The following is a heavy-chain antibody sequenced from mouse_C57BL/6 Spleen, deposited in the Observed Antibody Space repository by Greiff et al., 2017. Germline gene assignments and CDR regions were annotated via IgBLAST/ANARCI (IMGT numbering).Heavy chain of an antibody. CDR3: ARTYSNYLYYYAMDY. V-gene: IGHV1-52*01. Sequence: VQLQQSGAELVRPGSSVKLSCKASGYTFTSYWMHWVKQRPIQGLEWIGNIDPSDSETHYNQKFKDKATLTVDKSSSTAYMLLSSLTSEDSAVYYCARTYSNYLYYYAMDYWGQGASVTVSS. CDR1: GYTFTSYW. CDR2: IDPSDSET. J-gene: IGHJ4*01. D-gene: IGHD2-5*01.